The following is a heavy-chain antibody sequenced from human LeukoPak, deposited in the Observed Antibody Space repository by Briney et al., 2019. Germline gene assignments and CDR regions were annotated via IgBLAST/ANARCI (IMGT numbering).Heavy chain of an antibody. J-gene: IGHJ4*02. Sequence: ASVKVSCKASGYTFTSYGISWVRQAPGQGLEWMGWISAYNGNTNYAQKFQGRVTITADESTSTAYMELSSLRSEDTAVYYCASLYSGSCHWGQGTLVTVSS. CDR3: ASLYSGSCH. CDR2: ISAYNGNT. D-gene: IGHD1-26*01. CDR1: GYTFTSYG. V-gene: IGHV1-18*01.